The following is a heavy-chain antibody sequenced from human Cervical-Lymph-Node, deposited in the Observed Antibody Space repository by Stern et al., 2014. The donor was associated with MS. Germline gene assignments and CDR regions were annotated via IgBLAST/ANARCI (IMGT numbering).Heavy chain of an antibody. J-gene: IGHJ4*02. Sequence: ESGLTLVKPTQTLTLTCTFSGFSLSTSGVGVGWIRQPPGQALECLALIYWDDDKRYSPSLKSRLTITKDTSKNQVVLTMTNMDPVDTATYYCAHRLPGSNAFDYWGQGTLVTVSS. D-gene: IGHD3-16*01. V-gene: IGHV2-5*02. CDR1: GFSLSTSGVG. CDR3: AHRLPGSNAFDY. CDR2: IYWDDDK.